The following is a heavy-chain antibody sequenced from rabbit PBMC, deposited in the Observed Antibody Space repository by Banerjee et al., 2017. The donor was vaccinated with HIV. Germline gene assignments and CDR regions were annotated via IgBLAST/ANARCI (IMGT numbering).Heavy chain of an antibody. D-gene: IGHD1-1*01. CDR2: IYTGDGGT. CDR1: GFDFSNNA. CDR3: ARGTGGIGYGAIAL. Sequence: QEQLVESGGGLVQPEGSLTLTCKASGFDFSNNAMCWVRQAPGKGPEWIACIYTGDGGTYYASWAKGRFTISRTSTTVDLKMTSLTAADTATYFCARGTGGIGYGAIALWGPGTL. V-gene: IGHV1S47*01. J-gene: IGHJ4*01.